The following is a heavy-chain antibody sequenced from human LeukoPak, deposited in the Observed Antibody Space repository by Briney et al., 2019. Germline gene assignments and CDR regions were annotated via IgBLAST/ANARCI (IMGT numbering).Heavy chain of an antibody. V-gene: IGHV3-30-3*01. D-gene: IGHD3-22*01. CDR1: GFTFSSYA. Sequence: QTGGSLRLSCAGSGFTFSSYAMPWVRQAPGKGLEWVAVISYDGSNKYYADSVKGRFTISRDNSKNTLYLQMNSLRAEDTAVYYCASTYYYDSSYAAFDYWGQGTLVTVSS. CDR2: ISYDGSNK. J-gene: IGHJ4*02. CDR3: ASTYYYDSSYAAFDY.